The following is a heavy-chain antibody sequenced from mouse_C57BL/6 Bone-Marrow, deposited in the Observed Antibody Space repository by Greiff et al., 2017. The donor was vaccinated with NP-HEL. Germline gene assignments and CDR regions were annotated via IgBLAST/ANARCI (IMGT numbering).Heavy chain of an antibody. Sequence: EVQLQQSGAELVRPGASVKLSCTASGFNIKDDYMHWVKQRPEQGLEWIGWIDPENGDTEYASKFQGKATITADTSSNTAYLQLSSLTSEDTAVYYCTTLLRLAWFAYWGQGTLVTVSA. D-gene: IGHD1-1*01. V-gene: IGHV14-4*01. CDR3: TTLLRLAWFAY. CDR2: IDPENGDT. CDR1: GFNIKDDY. J-gene: IGHJ3*01.